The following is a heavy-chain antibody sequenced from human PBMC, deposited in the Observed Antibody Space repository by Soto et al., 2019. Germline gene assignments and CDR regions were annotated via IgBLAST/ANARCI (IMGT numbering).Heavy chain of an antibody. CDR3: AGQGFGPLHGLVDV. CDR2: VHHSWGS. V-gene: IGHV4-59*08. D-gene: IGHD3-10*01. J-gene: IGHJ6*02. CDR1: GGSISSYY. Sequence: QVQLQESGPGLVKPSETLSLSCTVSGGSISSYYWSWFRQSPGKRMEWIGYVHHSWGSSYNPSLQSRVAISLDTAKSQFSLMVTSVTATDTAVYYCAGQGFGPLHGLVDVWGQGTTVTVSS.